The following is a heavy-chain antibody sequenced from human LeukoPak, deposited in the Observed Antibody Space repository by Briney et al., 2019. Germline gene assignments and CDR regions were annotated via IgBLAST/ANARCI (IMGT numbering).Heavy chain of an antibody. CDR1: GFTVSSNY. CDR2: IYSGGST. CDR3: ARDRGRSSSDYYYYYMDV. D-gene: IGHD6-6*01. V-gene: IGHV3-53*01. J-gene: IGHJ6*03. Sequence: PGGSLRLSCAASGFTVSSNYMSWVRQAPGKGLEWVSVIYSGGSTYYADSVKGRFTISRDSSKNTLYLQMNSLRAEDTAVYYCARDRGRSSSDYYYYYMDVWGKGTTVTVSS.